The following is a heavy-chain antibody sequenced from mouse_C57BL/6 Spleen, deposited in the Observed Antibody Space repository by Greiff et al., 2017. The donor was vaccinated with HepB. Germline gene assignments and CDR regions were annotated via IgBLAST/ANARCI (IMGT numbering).Heavy chain of an antibody. Sequence: VQLQQSGAELVRPGPSVKVSCKASGYAFTNYLIEWVKQRPGQGLEWIGVINPGSGGTNYNEKFKGKATLTADKSSSTAYMQLSSLTSEDSAVYFCARSGSSYDYFDYWGQGTTLTFSS. D-gene: IGHD1-1*01. CDR1: GYAFTNYL. J-gene: IGHJ2*01. CDR3: ARSGSSYDYFDY. CDR2: INPGSGGT. V-gene: IGHV1-54*01.